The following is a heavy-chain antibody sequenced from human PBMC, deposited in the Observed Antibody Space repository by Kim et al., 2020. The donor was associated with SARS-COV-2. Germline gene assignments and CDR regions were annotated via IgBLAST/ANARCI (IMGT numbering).Heavy chain of an antibody. Sequence: GGSLRLSCAASGFTFSSYDMHWVRQATGKGLEWVSAIGTAGDTYYPGSVKGRFTISRENAKNSLYLQMNSLRAGDTDVYYCARGGSSSWDGYYYYGMDVWGQGTTVTVSS. CDR2: IGTAGDT. CDR3: ARGGSSSWDGYYYYGMDV. CDR1: GFTFSSYD. J-gene: IGHJ6*02. D-gene: IGHD6-13*01. V-gene: IGHV3-13*04.